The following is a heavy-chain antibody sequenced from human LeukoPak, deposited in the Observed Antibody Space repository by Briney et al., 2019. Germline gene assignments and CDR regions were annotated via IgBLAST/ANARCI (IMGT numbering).Heavy chain of an antibody. CDR2: ISGSGGST. CDR3: AKWGLRDIVVVPAAPGYDY. V-gene: IGHV3-23*01. Sequence: PGGSLRLSCAASGFTFSSCAMSWVRQAPGKGLEWVSAISGSGGSTYYADSVKGRFTISRDNSKNTLYLQMNSLRAEDTAVYYCAKWGLRDIVVVPAAPGYDYWGQGTLVTVSS. CDR1: GFTFSSCA. J-gene: IGHJ4*02. D-gene: IGHD2-2*01.